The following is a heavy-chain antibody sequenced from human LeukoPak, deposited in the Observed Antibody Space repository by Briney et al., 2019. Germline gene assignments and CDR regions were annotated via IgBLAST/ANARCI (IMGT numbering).Heavy chain of an antibody. Sequence: GASVKVSCKASGYTFTSYYMHWVRQAPGQGLEWMGIINPSGGSTSYAQKFQGRVTMTRNTSTSTVYMELSSLRSEDTAVYYCARAGMYSGSYYVFDYWGQGTLVTVSS. J-gene: IGHJ4*02. CDR2: INPSGGST. V-gene: IGHV1-46*01. D-gene: IGHD1-26*01. CDR1: GYTFTSYY. CDR3: ARAGMYSGSYYVFDY.